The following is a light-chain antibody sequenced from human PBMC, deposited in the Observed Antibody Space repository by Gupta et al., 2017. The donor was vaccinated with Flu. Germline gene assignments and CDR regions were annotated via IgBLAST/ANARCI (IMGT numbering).Light chain of an antibody. CDR2: LGS. CDR3: MQALQTET. J-gene: IGKJ2*01. CDR1: QSLLHSNGYIY. Sequence: DIVLTQSPLSLPATPGEPAYISCRSSQSLLHSNGYIYLDWYVQKPGQSPQLLLYLGSNRASGVPDRCSGSGSGTDFSLKISRVEAEDGGVYYCMQALQTETVGQGTKLEIK. V-gene: IGKV2-28*01.